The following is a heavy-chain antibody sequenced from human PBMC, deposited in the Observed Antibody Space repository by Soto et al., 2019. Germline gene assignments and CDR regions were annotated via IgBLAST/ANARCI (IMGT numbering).Heavy chain of an antibody. CDR1: GFSFTTYW. D-gene: IGHD6-13*01. CDR3: ARRYSSSPMSAFDI. Sequence: GESLKMSCKGSGFSFTTYWIAWVRQMPGKDLEWMGIIYPGDSDTRYSPSFQGQVTISADKSISTAYLQWSSLKASDTAMYYCARRYSSSPMSAFDIWGRGTMVTV. CDR2: IYPGDSDT. J-gene: IGHJ3*02. V-gene: IGHV5-51*01.